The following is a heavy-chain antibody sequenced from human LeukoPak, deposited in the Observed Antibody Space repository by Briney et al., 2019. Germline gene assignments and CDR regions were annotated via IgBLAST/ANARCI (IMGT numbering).Heavy chain of an antibody. D-gene: IGHD4-17*01. CDR2: INWNGGRS. Sequence: GGSLRLSCAASGFIFDDYGMNWVRQAPGKGLEWVSGINWNGGRSGYADSVKGRFTISRDNAKKSLYLQMNSLRAENTAFYYCARGGPKAYGYSYWGQGTLVTVSS. CDR1: GFIFDDYG. J-gene: IGHJ4*02. CDR3: ARGGPKAYGYSY. V-gene: IGHV3-20*04.